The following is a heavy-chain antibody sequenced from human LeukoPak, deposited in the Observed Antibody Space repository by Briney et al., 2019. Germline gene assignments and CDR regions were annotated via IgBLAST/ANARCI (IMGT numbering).Heavy chain of an antibody. CDR2: IIPIFGTA. V-gene: IGHV1-69*01. CDR1: GGTFSSYA. J-gene: IGHJ6*03. Sequence: ASVKVSCKASGGTFSSYAISWVLQAPGQGLEWMGGIIPIFGTANYAQKFQGRVTITADESTSTAYMELSSLRSEDTAVYHCARDLDEYSSSSLAGYYYMDVWGKGTTVTVSS. CDR3: ARDLDEYSSSSLAGYYYMDV. D-gene: IGHD6-6*01.